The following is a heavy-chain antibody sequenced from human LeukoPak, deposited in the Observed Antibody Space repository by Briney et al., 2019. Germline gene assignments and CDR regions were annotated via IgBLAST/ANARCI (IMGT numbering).Heavy chain of an antibody. Sequence: PGGSLRLSCAASGFTFSSYTMNWVRQAPGKGLEWVSSISSSSSYIYYADSVKGRFTISRDNAKNSLYLQMNSLRAEDTAVYYCGRRNDEYSRWREAEYYYGMDVWGQGTTVTVSS. J-gene: IGHJ6*02. V-gene: IGHV3-21*01. CDR1: GFTFSSYT. CDR3: GRRNDEYSRWREAEYYYGMDV. D-gene: IGHD6-6*01. CDR2: ISSSSSYI.